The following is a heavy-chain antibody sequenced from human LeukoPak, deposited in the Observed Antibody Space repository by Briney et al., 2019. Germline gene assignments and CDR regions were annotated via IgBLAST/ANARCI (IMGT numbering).Heavy chain of an antibody. CDR2: IYPGDSDT. V-gene: IGHV5-51*01. CDR1: GSIFTSYW. J-gene: IGHJ6*03. Sequence: GASLQISCKGSGSIFTSYWIGWVRQLPGKGLEWMGIIYPGDSDTRYSPSFQGQVTISADKSISTAYLQWSTLTASDTAMYYCARHDDYYYYMDVWGKGTTVTVSS. CDR3: ARHDDYYYYMDV.